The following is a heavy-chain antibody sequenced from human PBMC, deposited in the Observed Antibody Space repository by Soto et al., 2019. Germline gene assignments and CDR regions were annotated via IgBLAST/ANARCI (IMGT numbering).Heavy chain of an antibody. CDR2: ISSSSSTI. V-gene: IGHV3-48*02. CDR1: GFTLSSYS. D-gene: IGHD1-20*01. Sequence: GGSLRLSCAASGFTLSSYSMNWVRQAPGKGLEWVSYISSSSSTIYYADSVKGRFTISRDNAKNSLYLQMNSLRDEDTAVYYCASLTGNTGRYYYYGMDVWGQGTTVTVSS. J-gene: IGHJ6*02. CDR3: ASLTGNTGRYYYYGMDV.